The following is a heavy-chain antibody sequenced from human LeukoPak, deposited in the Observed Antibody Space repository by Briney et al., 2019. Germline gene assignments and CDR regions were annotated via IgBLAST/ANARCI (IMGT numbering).Heavy chain of an antibody. Sequence: ASVRVSCKASGYTFTGYYMHWVRQAPGQGLEWMGWINPNSGGTNYAQKFQGRVTMTRDTSISTAYMELSRLRSDDTAVYYCARATHDYGIPFLLDYWGQGTLVTVSS. V-gene: IGHV1-2*02. CDR2: INPNSGGT. CDR1: GYTFTGYY. CDR3: ARATHDYGIPFLLDY. J-gene: IGHJ4*02. D-gene: IGHD4-17*01.